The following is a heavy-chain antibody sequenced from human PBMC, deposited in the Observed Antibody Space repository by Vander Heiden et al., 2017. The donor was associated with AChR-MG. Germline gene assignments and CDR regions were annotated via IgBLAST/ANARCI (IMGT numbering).Heavy chain of an antibody. CDR2: IIPIFGTA. V-gene: IGHV1-69*01. Sequence: QVQLVQAGAEVKKPGSSVKVSCKASGGTFSSYAISWVRQAPGQGLEWMGGIIPIFGTANYAQKFKGRVTMTADESTSTAYMELSSLRSEDTAVYYCARPGGAYCGGDCSRYYYGMDVWGQGTTVTVSS. CDR1: GGTFSSYA. CDR3: ARPGGAYCGGDCSRYYYGMDV. D-gene: IGHD2-21*02. J-gene: IGHJ6*02.